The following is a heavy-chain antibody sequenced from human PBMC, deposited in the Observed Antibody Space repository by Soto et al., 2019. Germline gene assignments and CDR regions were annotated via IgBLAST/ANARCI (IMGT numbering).Heavy chain of an antibody. D-gene: IGHD2-2*01. CDR1: GGSISGSKYY. V-gene: IGHV4-39*01. CDR2: IYYSGST. CDR3: ARRGGRYCSSSSCYPYGMDV. J-gene: IGHJ6*02. Sequence: PSETLSLTCTASGGSISGSKYYWGWIRQPPGKGLEWIGNIYYSGSTYYNPSLKSRVSISVDTSKNQFSLKLSSVTAADTAVYYCARRGGRYCSSSSCYPYGMDVWGQGTTVTVSS.